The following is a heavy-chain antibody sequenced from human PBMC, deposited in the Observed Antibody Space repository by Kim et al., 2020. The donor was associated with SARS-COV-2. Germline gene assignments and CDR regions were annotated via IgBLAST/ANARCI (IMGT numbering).Heavy chain of an antibody. CDR1: GYTLTELF. D-gene: IGHD2-2*01. CDR2: FDPEDGET. J-gene: IGHJ5*02. Sequence: ASVKVSCKVSGYTLTELFMHWVRQAPGKGLEWMGGFDPEDGETIYAQKFQGRVTMTEDTSTDTAYMELSSLRSEDTAVYYCATVKVDEYQLLLSWFDPWGQGTLVTVSS. CDR3: ATVKVDEYQLLLSWFDP. V-gene: IGHV1-24*01.